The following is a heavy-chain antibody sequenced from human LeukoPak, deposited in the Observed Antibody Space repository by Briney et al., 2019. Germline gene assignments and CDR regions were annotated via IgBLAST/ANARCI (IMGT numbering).Heavy chain of an antibody. Sequence: PVKVSCKASGGTFSSYAISWVRQAPGQGLEWMGRIIPILGIANYAQKFQGRVTITADKSTSTAYMELSSLRSEDTAVYYCARYPGDFLDYWGQGTLVTVSS. CDR1: GGTFSSYA. D-gene: IGHD3-3*01. V-gene: IGHV1-69*04. J-gene: IGHJ4*02. CDR2: IIPILGIA. CDR3: ARYPGDFLDY.